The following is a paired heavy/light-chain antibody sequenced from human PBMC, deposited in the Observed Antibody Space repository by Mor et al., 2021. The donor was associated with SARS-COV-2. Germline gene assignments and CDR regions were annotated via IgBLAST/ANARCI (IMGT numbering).Light chain of an antibody. CDR2: GAS. Sequence: EIVLTQSPGTLSLSAGERATLSCRASQSVSSSSLAWYQQKPGQAPRLLIYGASSRATGIPDRFSGSGSGTDFTLTISRLEPEDFAVYYCQQYGSSPPRTFGRGTKVEIK. J-gene: IGKJ1*01. V-gene: IGKV3-20*01. CDR1: QSVSSSS. CDR3: QQYGSSPPRT.
Heavy chain of an antibody. J-gene: IGHJ3*01. Sequence: QVQLQESGPGLVKPSETLSLTCTVSGGSISSYSWSWIRQPPGKGLEWIGCIYSSASTNSNPSLKSRLTISLDTSKNQFSLELSSVTAADTAVYYCARDLSHYYGSGTYSLGAFDLWGQGTMVTVSS. CDR3: ARDLSHYYGSGTYSLGAFDL. V-gene: IGHV4-59*01. D-gene: IGHD3-10*01. CDR1: GGSISSYS. CDR2: IYSSAST.